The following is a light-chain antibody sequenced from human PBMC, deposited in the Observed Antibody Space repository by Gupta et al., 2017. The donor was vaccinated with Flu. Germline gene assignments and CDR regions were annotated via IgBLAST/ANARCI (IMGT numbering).Light chain of an antibody. CDR3: TAYTSFNTVI. CDR2: EVS. Sequence: QSALTQPASVSASPGQSITSSCSGTSSDVGGYNYVSWYQQYPGNAPIVLIFEVSNRPAGVSSRFSASKAGNTASLTISGLQAEDAADYYCTAYTSFNTVIFGGGTKLTVL. J-gene: IGLJ2*01. CDR1: SSDVGGYNY. V-gene: IGLV2-14*01.